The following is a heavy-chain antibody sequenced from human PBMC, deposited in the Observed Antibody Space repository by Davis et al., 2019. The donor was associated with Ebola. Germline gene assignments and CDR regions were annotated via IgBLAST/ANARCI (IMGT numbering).Heavy chain of an antibody. CDR3: AGGSALAAGAFDY. V-gene: IGHV1-3*03. CDR1: GYTFSTYA. J-gene: IGHJ4*02. D-gene: IGHD6-13*01. CDR2: INAGNGNT. Sequence: SVTVSCKASGYTFSTYAMHWVRQAPGQRLEWMGWINAGNGNTKYSQELQGRVSIIRDTSASTAYMELSSLRSEDTAVYYCAGGSALAAGAFDYWGQGTLVTVSS.